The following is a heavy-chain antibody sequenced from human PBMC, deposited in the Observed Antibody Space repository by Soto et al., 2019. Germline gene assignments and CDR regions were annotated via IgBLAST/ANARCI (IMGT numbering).Heavy chain of an antibody. CDR2: MNPNSGNT. CDR3: ASPSQLLGPYYYYGMDL. CDR1: GYTFTSYD. D-gene: IGHD1-1*01. Sequence: ASVKVSCKASGYTFTSYDINWVRQATGQGLEWMGWMNPNSGNTDYAQKFQGRVTMTRDTSISTAYMELSSLRSEDTAVYYCASPSQLLGPYYYYGMDLWGQGTAVTVSS. J-gene: IGHJ6*02. V-gene: IGHV1-8*01.